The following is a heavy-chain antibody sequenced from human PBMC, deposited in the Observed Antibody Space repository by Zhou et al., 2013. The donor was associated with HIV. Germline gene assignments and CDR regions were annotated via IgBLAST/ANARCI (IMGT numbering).Heavy chain of an antibody. J-gene: IGHJ6*02. CDR2: INPNGGRT. CDR3: AKDEGCSGGSCYTGLGHYYGLDV. D-gene: IGHD2-15*01. Sequence: QVQLVQSGAEVKKPGASVKVSCKASEYTFTAYYLHWVRQAPGQGLEWMGWINPNGGRTNYAQKFKGRVTMTRDTFISTAYMELSRPRSEDTAVYYCAKDEGCSGGSCYTGLGHYYGLDVWGQGP. CDR1: EYTFTAYY. V-gene: IGHV1-2*02.